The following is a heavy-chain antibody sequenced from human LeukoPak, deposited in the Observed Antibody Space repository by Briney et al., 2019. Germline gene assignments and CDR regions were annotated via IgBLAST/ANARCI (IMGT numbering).Heavy chain of an antibody. V-gene: IGHV4-61*02. Sequence: SETLSLTCTVSGGSISSGSYYWSWIRQPAGKGLEWIGRIYTSGSTNYNPSLKSRVTISVDTSKNQFSLKLSSVTAADTAVYYCARDSSSWYFDYWGQGTLVTVSS. CDR2: IYTSGST. CDR3: ARDSSSWYFDY. J-gene: IGHJ4*02. D-gene: IGHD6-13*01. CDR1: GGSISSGSYY.